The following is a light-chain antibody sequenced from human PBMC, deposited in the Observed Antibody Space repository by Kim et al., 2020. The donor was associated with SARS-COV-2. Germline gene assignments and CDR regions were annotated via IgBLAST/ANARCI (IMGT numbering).Light chain of an antibody. CDR2: GAS. V-gene: IGKV1-16*01. J-gene: IGKJ5*01. CDR3: QQFNALPST. CDR1: EGIAKS. Sequence: DIHMTQSPSSLSASIGDRVTITCRASEGIAKSLAWFQQKPGTAPKCLIYGASTLEPGVPSRFSGRRSGTEFTLTINSLQPEDFATYYCQQFNALPSTFGQGTRLEIK.